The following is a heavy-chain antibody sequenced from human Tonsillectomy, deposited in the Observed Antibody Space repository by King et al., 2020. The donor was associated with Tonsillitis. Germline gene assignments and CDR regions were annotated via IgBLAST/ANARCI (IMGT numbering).Heavy chain of an antibody. V-gene: IGHV4-34*01. J-gene: IGHJ4*02. Sequence: VQLQQWGAGLLKPSETLSLTCAVYGGSFSGYYWSWIRQPPGKGLEWIGEINHSGSTNYNPSLKSRVTISVDTSKNQFSLKLSSVTAVDTAVYYCARGPSYGPYFDYWGQGTLVTVSS. CDR2: INHSGST. CDR1: GGSFSGYY. D-gene: IGHD4-17*01. CDR3: ARGPSYGPYFDY.